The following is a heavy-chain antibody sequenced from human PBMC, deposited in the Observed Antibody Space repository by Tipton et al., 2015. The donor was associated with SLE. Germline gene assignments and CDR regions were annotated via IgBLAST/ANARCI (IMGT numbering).Heavy chain of an antibody. V-gene: IGHV4-39*07. CDR3: ARHRGYFTVSDYIDY. J-gene: IGHJ4*02. CDR2: IYHDGST. Sequence: LRLSCSVSGGSISTTSYYWGWIRQPPGKGLEWIANIYHDGSTYYNPSLKSRVTISVDTSKNQFSLKLTSVTAADTAVFYCARHRGYFTVSDYIDYWGQGTLVTVSS. CDR1: GGSISTTSYY. D-gene: IGHD2-8*01.